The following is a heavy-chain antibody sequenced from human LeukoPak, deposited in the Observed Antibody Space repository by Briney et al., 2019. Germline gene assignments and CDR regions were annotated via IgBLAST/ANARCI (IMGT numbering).Heavy chain of an antibody. J-gene: IGHJ5*02. Sequence: ASVKVSCKASGYTFINYAIHWVRQAPGQGLEWMGWMNPINGNTGYARKFQGRVTMTRDTSISTAYMELRSLTSEDTAIYYCVRDGEGVAISVNFWFDPWGQGTLVTVSS. D-gene: IGHD3-10*01. V-gene: IGHV1-8*02. CDR1: GYTFINYA. CDR2: MNPINGNT. CDR3: VRDGEGVAISVNFWFDP.